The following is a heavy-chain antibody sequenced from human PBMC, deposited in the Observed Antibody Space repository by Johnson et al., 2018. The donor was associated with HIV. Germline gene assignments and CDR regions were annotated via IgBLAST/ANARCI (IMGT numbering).Heavy chain of an antibody. CDR3: AREGEDAFDI. V-gene: IGHV3-30*12. CDR2: ISYDGSNK. D-gene: IGHD2-21*01. Sequence: QVQLVESGGGVVQPGRSLRLSCAASGFSFSTYDMHWVRQAPGKGLEWVAVISYDGSNKYYADSVKGRFTISRDNSKNTLYLQMNSLRAEDTALYFCAREGEDAFDIWGQGTMVTVSS. CDR1: GFSFSTYD. J-gene: IGHJ3*02.